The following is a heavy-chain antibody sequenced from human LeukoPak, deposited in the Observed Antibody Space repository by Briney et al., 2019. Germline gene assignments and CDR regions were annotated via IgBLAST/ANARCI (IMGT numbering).Heavy chain of an antibody. Sequence: ASVKVSCKASGYTFTSYYMHWVRQAPGQGLEWMGIINPSGGSTSYAQKFQGRVTMTRDTSTSTVYMELSSLRSEDTAVYYCARDTSYCSGGSCYFYGFDYWGQGTLVTVSS. CDR1: GYTFTSYY. CDR3: ARDTSYCSGGSCYFYGFDY. J-gene: IGHJ4*02. V-gene: IGHV1-46*01. CDR2: INPSGGST. D-gene: IGHD2-15*01.